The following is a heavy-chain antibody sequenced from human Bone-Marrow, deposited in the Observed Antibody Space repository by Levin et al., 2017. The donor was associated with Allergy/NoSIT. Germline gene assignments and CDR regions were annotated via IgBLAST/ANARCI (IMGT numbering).Heavy chain of an antibody. J-gene: IGHJ4*02. Sequence: SCAASGFTFSDYYMSWIRQAPGKGLEWLSYISSTSTNIYYSDSVKGRLTISRDNAKNSLYLQMNSLRAEDTAVYYCARDYRYCSDGTCYDEDYFDYWGQGTLVTVSS. CDR3: ARDYRYCSDGTCYDEDYFDY. V-gene: IGHV3-11*01. CDR2: ISSTSTNI. CDR1: GFTFSDYY. D-gene: IGHD2-15*01.